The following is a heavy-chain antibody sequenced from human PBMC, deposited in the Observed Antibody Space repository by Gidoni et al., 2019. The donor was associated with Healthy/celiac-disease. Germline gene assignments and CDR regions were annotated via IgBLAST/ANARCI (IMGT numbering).Heavy chain of an antibody. J-gene: IGHJ5*02. Sequence: QVQLVESGGGLVKPGGSLRLSCAASGFTFSDYDRSWIRQAPGKGLEWVSYISSSGSTIYYADSVKGRFTISRDNAKNSLYLQMNSLRAEDTAVYYCAGALKFGEWSPVADWFDPWGQGTLVTVSS. CDR3: AGALKFGEWSPVADWFDP. CDR2: ISSSGSTI. V-gene: IGHV3-11*01. D-gene: IGHD3-3*01. CDR1: GFTFSDYD.